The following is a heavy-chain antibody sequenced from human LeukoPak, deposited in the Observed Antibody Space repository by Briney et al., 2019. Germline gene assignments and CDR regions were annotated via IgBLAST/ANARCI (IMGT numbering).Heavy chain of an antibody. CDR1: GYTLTELS. Sequence: GASVKVSCKVSGYTLTELSMHWVRQAPGKGLEWMGWSNTNTGNPTYAQGFTGRFVFSLDTSVSTAYLQISSLKAEDTAMYYCARGGYPYLSTWYSDSWGQGILVTVSS. CDR2: SNTNTGNP. V-gene: IGHV7-4-1*02. J-gene: IGHJ5*01. CDR3: ARGGYPYLSTWYSDS. D-gene: IGHD6-13*01.